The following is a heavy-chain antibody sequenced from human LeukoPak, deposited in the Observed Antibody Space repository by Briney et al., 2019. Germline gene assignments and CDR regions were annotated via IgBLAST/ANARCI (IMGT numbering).Heavy chain of an antibody. CDR1: GFTFDDYG. D-gene: IGHD6-13*01. Sequence: GGSLRLSCAASGFTFDDYGMSWVRQAPGKGLEWVAVISYDGSNKYYADSVKGRFTTFRDNSKNTLYLQMNSLRADDTAVYYCARDLHSSSSSYWGQGTLVTVSS. CDR3: ARDLHSSSSSY. J-gene: IGHJ4*02. V-gene: IGHV3-30*03. CDR2: ISYDGSNK.